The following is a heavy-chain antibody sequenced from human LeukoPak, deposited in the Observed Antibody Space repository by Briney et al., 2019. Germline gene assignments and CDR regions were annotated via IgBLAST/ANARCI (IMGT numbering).Heavy chain of an antibody. CDR3: ARDGVNVVVPAAMTGVMDY. CDR1: GYTFTGYY. Sequence: ASVTVSCKASGYTFTGYYMHWVRQAPGQGLEWMGWINPNSGGTNYAQKFQGRVTMTRDTSISTAYMELSRLRSDDTAVYYCARDGVNVVVPAAMTGVMDYWGQGTLVTVSS. J-gene: IGHJ4*02. CDR2: INPNSGGT. D-gene: IGHD2-2*01. V-gene: IGHV1-2*02.